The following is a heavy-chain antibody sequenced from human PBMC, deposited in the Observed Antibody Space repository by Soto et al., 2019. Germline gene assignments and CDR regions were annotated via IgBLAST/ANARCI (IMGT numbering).Heavy chain of an antibody. J-gene: IGHJ4*02. CDR2: ISGNGGGT. V-gene: IGHV3-23*01. CDR1: GFAFSSYA. CDR3: ANFDSSGYYFGY. D-gene: IGHD3-22*01. Sequence: PGGSLRLSCSASGFAFSSYAISWVRQAPGKGLEWVSAISGNGGGTYYADSVKGRFTISRDNSKNTLYLQMNSLRAEDTALYYCANFDSSGYYFGYWGQGTLVTVSS.